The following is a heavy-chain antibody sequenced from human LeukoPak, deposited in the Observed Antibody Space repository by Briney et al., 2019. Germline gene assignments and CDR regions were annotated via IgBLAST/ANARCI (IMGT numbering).Heavy chain of an antibody. CDR1: GGSISSYY. CDR3: ARPSVIGGSGYYSAFDI. J-gene: IGHJ3*02. V-gene: IGHV4-4*07. D-gene: IGHD3-3*01. CDR2: IYSSGST. Sequence: SETLSLTCTVSGGSISSYYWSWIRQPAGKGLEWIGRIYSSGSTNYNPSLKSRVTMSVDTSKNQFSLKLSSVTAADTAVYYCARPSVIGGSGYYSAFDIWGQGTTVTVSS.